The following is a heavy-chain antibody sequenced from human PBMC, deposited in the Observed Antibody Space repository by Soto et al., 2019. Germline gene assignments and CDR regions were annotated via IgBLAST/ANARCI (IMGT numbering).Heavy chain of an antibody. CDR1: GGSFSGYY. CDR2: INHSGST. V-gene: IGHV4-34*01. D-gene: IGHD2-2*01. Sequence: QVQLQESGPGLLKPSETLSLTCAVYGGSFSGYYWSWIRQPPGKGLEWIGEINHSGSTNYNPSLKSRVTISVDTSKNQFSLKLSSVTAADTAVYYCARGGVVVPAAMDYWGQGTLVTVSS. CDR3: ARGGVVVPAAMDY. J-gene: IGHJ4*02.